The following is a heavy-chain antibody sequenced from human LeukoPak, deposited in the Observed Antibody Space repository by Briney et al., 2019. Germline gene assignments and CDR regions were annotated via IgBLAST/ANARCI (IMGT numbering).Heavy chain of an antibody. D-gene: IGHD6-19*01. Sequence: GGSLRLSCAASGFTFSSYSMNWVRQAPGKGLEWVSSISSSSSYIYYADSVKGRFTISRDNAKNSLYLQMNSLRAEDTAVYYCAREGAVAGPGPEYFQHWGQGTLVTVSS. CDR3: AREGAVAGPGPEYFQH. J-gene: IGHJ1*01. CDR1: GFTFSSYS. V-gene: IGHV3-21*01. CDR2: ISSSSSYI.